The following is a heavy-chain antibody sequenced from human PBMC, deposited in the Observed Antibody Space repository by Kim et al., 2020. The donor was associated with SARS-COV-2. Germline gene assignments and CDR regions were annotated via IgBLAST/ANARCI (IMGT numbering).Heavy chain of an antibody. CDR3: ASGWEGVVSAADQLFDY. CDR2: IIPIFGTA. V-gene: IGHV1-69*13. CDR1: GGTFSSYA. D-gene: IGHD2-8*02. Sequence: SVKVSCKASGGTFSSYAISWVRQAPGQGLEWMGGIIPIFGTANYAQKFQGRVTITADESTSTAYMELSSLRSEDTAVYYCASGWEGVVSAADQLFDYWGQGTLVTVSS. J-gene: IGHJ4*02.